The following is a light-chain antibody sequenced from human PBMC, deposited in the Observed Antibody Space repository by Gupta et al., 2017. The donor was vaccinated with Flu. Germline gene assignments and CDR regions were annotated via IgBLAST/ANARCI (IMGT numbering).Light chain of an antibody. CDR2: GNS. CDR3: QSYDRSMSGYV. CDR1: SSNIGAGYD. Sequence: QSVLTQPPSVSGAPGQRVTISCTGSSSNIGAGYDVHWYQQLPGTAPKLLIYGNSNRPSGVPDRFSGSKSGTSASLAIXGXQAEDEXDYYCQSYDRSMSGYVFGTGTKVTVL. V-gene: IGLV1-40*01. J-gene: IGLJ1*01.